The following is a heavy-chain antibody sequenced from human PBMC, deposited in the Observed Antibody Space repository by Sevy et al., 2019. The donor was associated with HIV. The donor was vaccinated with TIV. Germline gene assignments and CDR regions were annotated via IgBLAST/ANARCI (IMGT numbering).Heavy chain of an antibody. CDR3: AIERDPFDY. CDR2: ISSSISYV. J-gene: IGHJ4*02. Sequence: GGSLRLSCAASGFSFGDYSMNWVRQAPGKGLEWVSSISSSISYVNYADSVKGRFTISRDNAKNSLYLQMNSLRAEDTAVYYCAIERDPFDYWGQGTLVTVSS. V-gene: IGHV3-21*01. CDR1: GFSFGDYS.